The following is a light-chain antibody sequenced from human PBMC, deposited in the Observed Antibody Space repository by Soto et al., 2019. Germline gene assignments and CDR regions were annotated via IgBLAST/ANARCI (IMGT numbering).Light chain of an antibody. V-gene: IGKV1-5*01. J-gene: IGKJ2*01. Sequence: DIQMTQSPSTLSASVGDRVTITCRASQSISSWLAWYQQKPGKAPKLLIYDASSLESGVPSRFSGSGSGTEFTLAISSLQPDDFATYYCQQYKSYSATFGKGTTLAIK. CDR1: QSISSW. CDR3: QQYKSYSAT. CDR2: DAS.